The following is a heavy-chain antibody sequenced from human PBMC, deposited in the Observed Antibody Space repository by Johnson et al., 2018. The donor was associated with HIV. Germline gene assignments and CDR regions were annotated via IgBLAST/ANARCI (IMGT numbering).Heavy chain of an antibody. CDR1: GFTFSSYD. Sequence: VRLVESGGGLAQPGESLRLSCAASGFTFSSYDMHWVRHVTGKGLDWISAIGTAGDTLYSGSVKGRFSISRDNAKNSLYLQMNSLRPGDTAVYYCVRGGSDAFDIWGQGTMVTVSS. J-gene: IGHJ3*02. CDR2: IGTAGDT. D-gene: IGHD3-10*01. V-gene: IGHV3-13*01. CDR3: VRGGSDAFDI.